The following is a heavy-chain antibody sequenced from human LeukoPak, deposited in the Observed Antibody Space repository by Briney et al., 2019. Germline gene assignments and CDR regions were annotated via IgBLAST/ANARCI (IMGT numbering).Heavy chain of an antibody. CDR2: IWYDGSNK. V-gene: IGHV3-33*06. CDR1: GFTFSSYG. J-gene: IGHJ6*03. Sequence: GGSLRLSCVASGFTFSSYGMHWVRQAPGKGLEWVAVIWYDGSNKYYADSVKGRFTISRDNSKNTLYLQMNSLRAEDTAVYYCAKDRGYCSSTSCYAGDYYYYYMDVWGKGATVTVSS. CDR3: AKDRGYCSSTSCYAGDYYYYYMDV. D-gene: IGHD2-2*01.